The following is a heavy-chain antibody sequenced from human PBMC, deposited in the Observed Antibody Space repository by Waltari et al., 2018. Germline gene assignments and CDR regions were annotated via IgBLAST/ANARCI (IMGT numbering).Heavy chain of an antibody. V-gene: IGHV3-7*01. J-gene: IGHJ4*02. CDR2: VKQDESEK. Sequence: EVQLEESGGGLVQPGGSRGLSCAVSGVPFSSYWLGWVRQASGKGLEWVANVKQDESEKYYMDSVKGRFTISRDNAKNSLYLQMNSLRAEDTAVYYCARLDFWTGSYYWGQGTLVTVSS. CDR3: ARLDFWTGSYY. CDR1: GVPFSSYW. D-gene: IGHD3-3*01.